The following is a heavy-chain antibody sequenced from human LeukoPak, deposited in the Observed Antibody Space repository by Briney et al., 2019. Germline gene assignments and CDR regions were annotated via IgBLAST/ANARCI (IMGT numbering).Heavy chain of an antibody. D-gene: IGHD2-2*01. Sequence: SETLSLTCTVSGGSINSGGYSWSWIRQHPGKDLEWIGYIYYSGSTNYNPSLKSRVTISVDTSKNQFSLKLSSVTAADTAVYYCAVSSRPALADYWGQGTLVTVSS. V-gene: IGHV4-61*08. CDR2: IYYSGST. CDR1: GGSINSGGYS. J-gene: IGHJ4*02. CDR3: AVSSRPALADY.